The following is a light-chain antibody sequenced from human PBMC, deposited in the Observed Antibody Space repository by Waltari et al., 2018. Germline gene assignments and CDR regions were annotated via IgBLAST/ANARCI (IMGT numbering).Light chain of an antibody. J-gene: IGKJ2*01. V-gene: IGKV1-5*03. CDR3: QQYHRYST. Sequence: DIQMTQSPSTLSASVGDPVSITCRASQSINTWVAWYQQKPGEAPKLLIYKASRLESGVPSRFSGSSSGTDFTLTINTLQPDDSATYYCQQYHRYSTFGQGTKLEIK. CDR2: KAS. CDR1: QSINTW.